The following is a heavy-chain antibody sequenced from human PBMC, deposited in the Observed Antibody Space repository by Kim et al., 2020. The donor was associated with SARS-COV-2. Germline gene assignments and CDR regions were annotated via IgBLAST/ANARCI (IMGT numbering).Heavy chain of an antibody. CDR3: ARESPYGSGSYYFLRYYYYYYGMDV. V-gene: IGHV1-8*01. CDR1: GYTFTSYD. D-gene: IGHD3-10*01. Sequence: ASVKVSCKASGYTFTSYDINWVRQATGQGLEWMGWINPNSGNTGYAQKFQGRVTMTRNTSISTAYMELSSLRSEDTAVYYCARESPYGSGSYYFLRYYYYYYGMDVWGQGTTVTVSS. CDR2: INPNSGNT. J-gene: IGHJ6*02.